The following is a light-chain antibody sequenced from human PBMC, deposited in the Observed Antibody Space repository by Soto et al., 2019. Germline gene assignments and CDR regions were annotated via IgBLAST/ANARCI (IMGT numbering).Light chain of an antibody. CDR1: QGINKW. V-gene: IGKV1-12*01. J-gene: IGKJ4*01. CDR3: QQANSFPLT. CDR2: AAS. Sequence: DIQMTQSPSSVSAAVGDRVTITCRASQGINKWLAWYQQKPGKAPQLLISAASTLRSGVPSRVSGSGSGTDFILTISNLLPEDFAPCVCQQANSFPLTFGGGTRVEI.